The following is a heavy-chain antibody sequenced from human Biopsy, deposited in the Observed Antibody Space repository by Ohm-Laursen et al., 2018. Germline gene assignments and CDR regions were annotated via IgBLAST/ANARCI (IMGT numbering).Heavy chain of an antibody. CDR3: ARDPYCSGGNCYSPLDH. CDR1: GYTFTDYS. V-gene: IGHV1-2*02. D-gene: IGHD2-15*01. J-gene: IGHJ4*02. Sequence: GASVKVSCKASGYTFTDYSLHWVRQAPGQGLEWMGWIDPDGGRTSFGQNFQGRVTMTSDTSTGTAYLELTRLRSDDTAVYYCARDPYCSGGNCYSPLDHWGQGTLVTVSA. CDR2: IDPDGGRT.